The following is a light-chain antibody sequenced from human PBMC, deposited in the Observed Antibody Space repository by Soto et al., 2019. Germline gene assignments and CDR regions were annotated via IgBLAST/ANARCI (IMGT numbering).Light chain of an antibody. Sequence: QSVLTQPASVSGSPGQSITISCNRTSSDVGGYNYVSWYQQHPGKAPKFMIYDVSNRPSGVSNRFSGSKSGNTASLTISGLQAEDEADYYCCSYTTSNTRQIVFGTGTKVTVL. CDR3: CSYTTSNTRQIV. CDR2: DVS. J-gene: IGLJ1*01. V-gene: IGLV2-14*01. CDR1: SSDVGGYNY.